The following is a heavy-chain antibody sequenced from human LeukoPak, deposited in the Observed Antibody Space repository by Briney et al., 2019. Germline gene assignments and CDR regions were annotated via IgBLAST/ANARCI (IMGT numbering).Heavy chain of an antibody. CDR1: GYTFTGYY. CDR2: INPNSGGT. J-gene: IGHJ4*02. D-gene: IGHD2-2*01. V-gene: IGHV1-2*02. Sequence: ASVKVSCKASGYTFTGYYMHWVRQAPGQGLEWMGWINPNSGGTNYAQKFQGRVTMTRDTSISTAYMELSRLRSDDTAVYYCARRVGVVVPAAMLNYFDYWGQGTLVTVPS. CDR3: ARRVGVVVPAAMLNYFDY.